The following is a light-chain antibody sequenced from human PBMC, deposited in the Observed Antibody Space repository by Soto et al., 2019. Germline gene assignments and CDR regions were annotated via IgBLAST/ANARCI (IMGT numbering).Light chain of an antibody. CDR2: GNT. V-gene: IGLV1-40*01. Sequence: VLTQPPSVSGAPGQRVTISCTGCSSNIGAGCEVHWYQHLPGKAPKLLIYGNTNRPSGVPDRFSGSKSGTSASLAITGLQAEDEADYYCQSYDSSLSASYVFGGGSKVTVL. CDR1: SSNIGAGCE. J-gene: IGLJ1*01. CDR3: QSYDSSLSASYV.